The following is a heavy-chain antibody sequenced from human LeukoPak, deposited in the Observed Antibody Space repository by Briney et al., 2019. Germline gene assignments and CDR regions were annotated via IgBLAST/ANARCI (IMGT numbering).Heavy chain of an antibody. D-gene: IGHD4-23*01. CDR3: ARLMDGGNALRRFDL. CDR1: GGSISSSSYY. V-gene: IGHV4-39*01. J-gene: IGHJ2*01. Sequence: SETLSLTCTVSGGSISSSSYYWGWIRQPPGKGLEWIGSIYYSGSTYYNPSLKSRVTISVDTSKNQFSLKLSSVTAADTAVYYCARLMDGGNALRRFDLWGRGTLVTVSS. CDR2: IYYSGST.